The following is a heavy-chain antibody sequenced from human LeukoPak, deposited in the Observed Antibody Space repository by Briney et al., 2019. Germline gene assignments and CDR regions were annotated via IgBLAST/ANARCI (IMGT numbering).Heavy chain of an antibody. CDR2: INHSGRT. D-gene: IGHD3-10*01. Sequence: SETLYLTCAVYGGSFSGYYWCWIRQPPGRGREWIGQINHSGRTNYNPSLKSRVTISVDTFKVQFLLKLRSVSAADTAVYYCASTLGVHYGLGRYYPCRRSNAFDMWGKGNMVSV. V-gene: IGHV4-34*01. CDR1: GGSFSGYY. CDR3: ASTLGVHYGLGRYYPCRRSNAFDM. J-gene: IGHJ3*02.